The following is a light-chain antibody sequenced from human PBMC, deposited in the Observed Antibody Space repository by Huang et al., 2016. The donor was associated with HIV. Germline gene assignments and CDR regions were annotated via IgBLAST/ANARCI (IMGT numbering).Light chain of an antibody. CDR2: SAS. CDR3: QQYDDWRKT. J-gene: IGKJ1*01. CDR1: QSVRNN. Sequence: DILLTQSPATLSASPGERVTLSCRARQSVRNNLAWYQQRPGQAPRLLIFSASTRATAIPARFSGSGSGTEFTLNIGSLQSEDFAVYYCQQYDDWRKTFGQGTRVDFK. V-gene: IGKV3-15*01.